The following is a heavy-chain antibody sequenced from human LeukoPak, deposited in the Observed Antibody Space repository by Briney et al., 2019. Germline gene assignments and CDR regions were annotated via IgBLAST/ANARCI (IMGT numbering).Heavy chain of an antibody. CDR1: GFTFSSYS. D-gene: IGHD3-10*01. V-gene: IGHV3-48*01. CDR2: ISSSSSTI. Sequence: PGGSLRLSCAASGFTFSSYSMNWVRQAPGKGLEWVSYISSSSSTIYYADSVKGRFTISRDNAKNSLYLQMNSLRAVDTAVYYCARDIGTYYYGSGSYYGWFDPWGQGTLVTVSS. CDR3: ARDIGTYYYGSGSYYGWFDP. J-gene: IGHJ5*02.